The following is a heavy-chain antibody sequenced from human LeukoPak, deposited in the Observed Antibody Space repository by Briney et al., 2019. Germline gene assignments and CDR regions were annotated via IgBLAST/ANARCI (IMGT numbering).Heavy chain of an antibody. CDR2: IYPADSDI. D-gene: IGHD2-15*01. V-gene: IGHV5-51*01. J-gene: IGHJ5*02. Sequence: GESLKISCKGSGYSITSYWIAWVRQMPGKGLEWMGIIYPADSDIRYSPSFQGQVTISADKSISSAYLQWSSLKASDTAMYYCVRSPACSSGTCYPNWFDPWGQGTLVTVSS. CDR1: GYSITSYW. CDR3: VRSPACSSGTCYPNWFDP.